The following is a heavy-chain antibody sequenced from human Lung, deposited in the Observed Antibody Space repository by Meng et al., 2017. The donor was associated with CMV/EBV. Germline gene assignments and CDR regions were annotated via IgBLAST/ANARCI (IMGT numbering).Heavy chain of an antibody. CDR2: IYPGDSDT. CDR1: GYSFTSYW. CDR3: ARYPRYCSSTSCYFDY. V-gene: IGHV5-51*01. D-gene: IGHD2-2*01. Sequence: GESLKISXTGSGYSFTSYWIGWVRQMPGKGLEWMGIIYPGDSDTRYSPSFQGQVTISADKSISTAYLQWSSLKASDTAMYYCARYPRYCSSTSCYFDYWCQGTLVTVSS. J-gene: IGHJ4*02.